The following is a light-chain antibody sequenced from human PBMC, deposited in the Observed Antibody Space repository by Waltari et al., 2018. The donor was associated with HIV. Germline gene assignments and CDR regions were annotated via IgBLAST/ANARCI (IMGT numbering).Light chain of an antibody. Sequence: DIQMTQSPSSLSASVGDRVTITCRASQSVDTFLNWYQQKPGKAPKLLIYGASTLQSGVPSRFSSSGSRTDFPLTISRLQHEDFATYYCQQSYNSPLTFGGGTKVEIK. J-gene: IGKJ4*01. CDR3: QQSYNSPLT. CDR2: GAS. CDR1: QSVDTF. V-gene: IGKV1-39*01.